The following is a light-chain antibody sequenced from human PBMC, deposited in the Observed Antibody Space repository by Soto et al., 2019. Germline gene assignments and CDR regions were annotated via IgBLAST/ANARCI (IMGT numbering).Light chain of an antibody. CDR1: QSVGGS. V-gene: IGKV3-15*01. Sequence: EIVMTQSPATLSMSPGERAALSCMASQSVGGSLAWYQQKPGQAPRLLMYSVSTRAAGIPARFSGSGSGAEFTLTISSLQSEDFAVYYCQQYDNWPLTFGPGTKVDIK. CDR2: SVS. CDR3: QQYDNWPLT. J-gene: IGKJ3*01.